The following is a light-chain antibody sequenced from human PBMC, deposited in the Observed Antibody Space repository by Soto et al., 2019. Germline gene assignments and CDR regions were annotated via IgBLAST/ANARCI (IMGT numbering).Light chain of an antibody. V-gene: IGKV1-17*03. Sequence: DIQMTQSPSAMSASVGDRVTITCRASQGIVNYLAWFQQKPGQVPKRLIYAASILQPGVPSRFSGSGSGTEFSLTISGLQPEDSATYYCLQSYSTPWTFGQGTKVEIK. CDR3: LQSYSTPWT. CDR2: AAS. J-gene: IGKJ1*01. CDR1: QGIVNY.